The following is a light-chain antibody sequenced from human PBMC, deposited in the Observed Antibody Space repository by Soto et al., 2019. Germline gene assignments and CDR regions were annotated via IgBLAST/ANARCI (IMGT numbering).Light chain of an antibody. CDR2: DAS. CDR3: QQRTDWPLT. J-gene: IGKJ4*01. Sequence: ETVLTQSPATLSLSPGQRATFSCRASQSVGSYLAWYQQKPGQAPRLLIYDASNRATGIPARFSGSGSGTDFTLTITSLEPEXFAVYFCQQRTDWPLTFGGGTKLEI. CDR1: QSVGSY. V-gene: IGKV3-11*01.